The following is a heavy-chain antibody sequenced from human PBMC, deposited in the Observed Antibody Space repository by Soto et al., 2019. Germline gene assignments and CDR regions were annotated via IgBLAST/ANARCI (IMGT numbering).Heavy chain of an antibody. CDR2: IYYSGST. CDR3: ARSNGHYYGSGSYFTYYYYMDD. D-gene: IGHD3-10*01. V-gene: IGHV4-30-4*01. Sequence: PSETLSLTCTVSGGSISSGDYYWSWIRQPPGKGLEWIGYIYYSGSTYYNPSLKSRVTISVDTSKNQFSLKLSSVTAADTAVYYCARSNGHYYGSGSYFTYYYYMDDWGKGTTVTVSS. J-gene: IGHJ6*03. CDR1: GGSISSGDYY.